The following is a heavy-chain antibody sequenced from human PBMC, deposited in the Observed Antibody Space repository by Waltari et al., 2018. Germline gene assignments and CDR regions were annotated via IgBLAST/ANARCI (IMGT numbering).Heavy chain of an antibody. CDR2: INHSGRT. CDR1: GGSFSGYS. Sequence: QVQLQQWGAGLLKPSETLSLTCAVYGGSFSGYSWSWIRQPPGKGLEWIGEINHSGRTNYNPALKSRVTISVDTSKNQFSLKLSSVTAADTAVYYCARSARYNWNYADYWGQGTLVTVSS. CDR3: ARSARYNWNYADY. D-gene: IGHD1-7*01. J-gene: IGHJ4*02. V-gene: IGHV4-34*01.